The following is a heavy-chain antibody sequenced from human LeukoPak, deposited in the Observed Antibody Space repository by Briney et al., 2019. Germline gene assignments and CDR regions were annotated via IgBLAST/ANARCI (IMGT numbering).Heavy chain of an antibody. D-gene: IGHD4-17*01. Sequence: GGSLRLSCAVSGFTFSTYNMHWVRQAPGKGLEWVASISSSLTYIYYADSVEGRFTISRDNAKRSVYLQMDSLRAEDTAVYYCARPSVNDYADFQHWGQGTLVTVSS. CDR2: ISSSLTYI. J-gene: IGHJ1*01. V-gene: IGHV3-21*01. CDR1: GFTFSTYN. CDR3: ARPSVNDYADFQH.